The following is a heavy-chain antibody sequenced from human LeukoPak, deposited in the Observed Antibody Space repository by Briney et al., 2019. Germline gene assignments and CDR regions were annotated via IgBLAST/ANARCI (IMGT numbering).Heavy chain of an antibody. CDR2: VYYTGST. CDR1: AGSINSSIDY. Sequence: SETLSLTCTVSAGSINSSIDYWAWIRQPPGKGLEWVGSVYYTGSTYYNPSLKSRVTISADTSKDHFSLILTSVTAADTAIYYCARLKREVVAGVGNWFDPWGQGTLVTVSS. V-gene: IGHV4-39*02. J-gene: IGHJ5*02. CDR3: ARLKREVVAGVGNWFDP. D-gene: IGHD2-15*01.